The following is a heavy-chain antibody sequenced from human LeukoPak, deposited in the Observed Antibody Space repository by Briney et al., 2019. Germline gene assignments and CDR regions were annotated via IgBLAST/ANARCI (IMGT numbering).Heavy chain of an antibody. D-gene: IGHD3-10*01. Sequence: SETLSLTCTVSGGSNSSYYWSWIRQPPGKGLEWIAYIYYSGTTKYSASLKSRVTMSVDTSKNQFSLKLSSVTAADTAVYYCARMVRGVIDAFEIWGQGTMVTVSS. J-gene: IGHJ3*02. CDR1: GGSNSSYY. CDR2: IYYSGTT. CDR3: ARMVRGVIDAFEI. V-gene: IGHV4-59*01.